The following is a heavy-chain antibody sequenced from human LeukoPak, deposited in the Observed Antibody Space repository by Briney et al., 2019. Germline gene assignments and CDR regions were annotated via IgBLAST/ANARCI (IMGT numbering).Heavy chain of an antibody. V-gene: IGHV4-30-4*08. Sequence: SQTLSLTCTVSGGSISSGDYYWSWIRQTPGKGLEWIGYIYYSGSTYYNPSLKSRVTISVDTSKNQFSLKLSSVTAADTAVYYCARAPVGATRYFDYWGQGTLVTVSS. J-gene: IGHJ4*02. D-gene: IGHD1-26*01. CDR3: ARAPVGATRYFDY. CDR1: GGSISSGDYY. CDR2: IYYSGST.